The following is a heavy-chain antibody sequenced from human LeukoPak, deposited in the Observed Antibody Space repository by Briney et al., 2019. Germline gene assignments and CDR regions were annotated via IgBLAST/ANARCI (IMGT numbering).Heavy chain of an antibody. Sequence: ASVTVSCTASGGTFRTYAISWVRQAPGQGLEWMGGIIPIFDTTNYAQKFQGRVTITADESTSTAYMGLSSLRSEDTAVYYCAPHCSSTSCPFDYWGQGTLVTVSS. J-gene: IGHJ4*02. CDR1: GGTFRTYA. CDR2: IIPIFDTT. D-gene: IGHD2-2*01. V-gene: IGHV1-69*13. CDR3: APHCSSTSCPFDY.